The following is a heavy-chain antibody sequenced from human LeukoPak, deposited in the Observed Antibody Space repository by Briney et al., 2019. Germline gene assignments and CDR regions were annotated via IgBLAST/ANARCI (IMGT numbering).Heavy chain of an antibody. CDR1: GFTFSSYA. D-gene: IGHD1-26*01. CDR3: ARGRGVVDY. V-gene: IGHV4-34*01. Sequence: GSLRLSCAASGFTFSSYAMSWVRQPPGKGLEWIGEINHSGSTNYNPSLKSRVTISVDTSKNQFSLKLSSVTAADTAVYYCARGRGVVDYWGQGTLVTVSS. CDR2: INHSGST. J-gene: IGHJ4*02.